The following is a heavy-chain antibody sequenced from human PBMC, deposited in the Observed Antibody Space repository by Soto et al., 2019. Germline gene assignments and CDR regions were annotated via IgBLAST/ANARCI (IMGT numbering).Heavy chain of an antibody. CDR2: IYYSGST. V-gene: IGHV4-31*03. Sequence: QVQLQESGPGLVKPSQTLSLTCTVSGGSISSGGYYWSWIRQHPGKGLEWIGYIYYSGSTYYNPSLXSXXTISVDTSKTQCSLKLSPVTAPDTAVSYCATALYPRGQATLVTVSS. CDR1: GGSISSGGYY. CDR3: ATALYP. J-gene: IGHJ5*02.